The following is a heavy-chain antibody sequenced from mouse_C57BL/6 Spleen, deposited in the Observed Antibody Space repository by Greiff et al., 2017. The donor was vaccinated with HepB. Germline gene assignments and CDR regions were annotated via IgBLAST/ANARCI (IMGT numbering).Heavy chain of an antibody. CDR2: IDPSDSYT. Sequence: QVQLQQPGAELVMPGASVKLSCKASGYTFTSYWMHWVKQRPGQGLEWIGEIDPSDSYTNYNQKFKGKSTLTVDKSSSTAYMQLSSLTSEDSAVYYCARPGRMDYWGQGTSVTVSS. J-gene: IGHJ4*01. CDR3: ARPGRMDY. V-gene: IGHV1-69*01. CDR1: GYTFTSYW.